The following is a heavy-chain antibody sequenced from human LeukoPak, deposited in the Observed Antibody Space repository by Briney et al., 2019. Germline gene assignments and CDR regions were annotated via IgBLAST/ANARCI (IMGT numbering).Heavy chain of an antibody. D-gene: IGHD3-10*01. J-gene: IGHJ3*02. CDR2: IIPILGIA. CDR3: ARDRGGYYASGSPGAFDI. CDR1: GGTFSSYA. Sequence: SVKVSCKSSGGTFSSYAISWVRHAPGQGLEWMGRIIPILGIANYAQKFQGRVTITAAKSTSTAYMELSSLRSEDTAVYYCARDRGGYYASGSPGAFDIWGQGTMVTVSS. V-gene: IGHV1-69*04.